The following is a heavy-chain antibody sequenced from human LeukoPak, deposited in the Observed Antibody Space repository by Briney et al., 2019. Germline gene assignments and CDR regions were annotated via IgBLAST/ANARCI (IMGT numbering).Heavy chain of an antibody. CDR3: ARRQIDCSTTSCYVDY. D-gene: IGHD2-2*01. V-gene: IGHV1-2*02. J-gene: IGHJ4*02. CDR2: INPNRGGT. CDR1: GYTFTDYD. Sequence: ASVKVSCKASGYTFTDYDINWIRQAPGQGLEWMGWINPNRGGTSYAQNFQSRVTMTRDTPITTAYMELSRLRSDDTAVYYCARRQIDCSTTSCYVDYWGQGTLVTVSS.